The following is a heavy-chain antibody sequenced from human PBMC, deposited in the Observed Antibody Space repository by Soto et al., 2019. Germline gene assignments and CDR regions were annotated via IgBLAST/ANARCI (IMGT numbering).Heavy chain of an antibody. J-gene: IGHJ5*02. CDR2: IYYDGST. CDR3: ARDQLSSGLYVWFDP. V-gene: IGHV4-59*02. CDR1: GGSVSTYY. D-gene: IGHD6-25*01. Sequence: SETLSLTCTVSGGSVSTYYWSWIRQPPGKGLEWIGYIYYDGSTSYNPSLRSRVTISVDTSKNQFSLILSSVTSADTAVYYCARDQLSSGLYVWFDPWGQGTLVTVSS.